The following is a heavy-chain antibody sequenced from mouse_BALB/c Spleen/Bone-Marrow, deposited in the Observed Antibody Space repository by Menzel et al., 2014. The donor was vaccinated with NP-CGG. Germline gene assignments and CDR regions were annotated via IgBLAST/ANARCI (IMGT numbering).Heavy chain of an antibody. CDR3: TRRDY. J-gene: IGHJ2*01. CDR1: GYTFTSYY. CDR2: INPNNGNT. V-gene: IGHV1S81*02. Sequence: VKLMESGAELVKPGASVKLSCKASGYTFTSYYMYWVKQRPGQGLEWIGGINPNNGNTNFSETFKSKATLTVDKSSSTAYMQRSSLTSEDSAVYYCTRRDYWGQGTTLTVSS.